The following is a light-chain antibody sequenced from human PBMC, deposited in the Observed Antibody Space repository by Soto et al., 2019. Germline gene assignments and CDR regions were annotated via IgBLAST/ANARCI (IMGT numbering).Light chain of an antibody. CDR1: QSVSSSY. V-gene: IGKV3-20*01. CDR3: QQYGSSPPVT. Sequence: EIVLTQSPGTLSLPPGEGATLACRSSQSVSSSYLAWYQQKPGQATRLLLYGASSRATGIPDRFSGSGSGTDFTLTISRLEPEDFAVYYCQQYGSSPPVTFGQGTKVDIK. J-gene: IGKJ1*01. CDR2: GAS.